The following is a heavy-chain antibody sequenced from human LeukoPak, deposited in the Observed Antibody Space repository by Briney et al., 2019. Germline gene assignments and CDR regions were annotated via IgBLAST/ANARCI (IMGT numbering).Heavy chain of an antibody. Sequence: GGSLRLSCAVSGFTVSGNHVTWVRQAPGKGLAWVSTIYHTGPTNYADSVKGRFTISRDNSNNTVYVQMNSLSGEELAIYYCAGYGGFSKWGQGTNVTVSS. V-gene: IGHV3-53*01. CDR2: IYHTGPT. CDR3: AGYGGFSK. CDR1: GFTVSGNH. J-gene: IGHJ4*02. D-gene: IGHD4-23*01.